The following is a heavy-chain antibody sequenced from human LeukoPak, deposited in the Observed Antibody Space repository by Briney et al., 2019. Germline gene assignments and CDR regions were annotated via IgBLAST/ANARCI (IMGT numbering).Heavy chain of an antibody. V-gene: IGHV1-2*06. CDR3: ARGSGYGDSPGLH. CDR2: INPNSGGS. D-gene: IGHD4-17*01. Sequence: ASVKVSCKAAGYTFTSHGFIWLRQAPGQGLEWMGRINPNSGGSNYAQKFQGRVTMTRDTSISTAYMELNSLRSDDTAVYYCARGSGYGDSPGLHWGQGTLVTVSS. CDR1: GYTFTSHG. J-gene: IGHJ4*02.